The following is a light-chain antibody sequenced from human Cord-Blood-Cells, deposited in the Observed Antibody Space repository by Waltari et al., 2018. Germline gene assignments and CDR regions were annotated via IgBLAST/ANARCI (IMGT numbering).Light chain of an antibody. Sequence: QSALNQPASVSGSPGQSITISCTGTSSDVGSYHLFSWYQQHPGKAPKLMIYEGSKRPSGVSNRFSGSKSGNTASLTISGLQAEDEADYYCCSYAGSSTWVFGGGTKLTVL. CDR3: CSYAGSSTWV. V-gene: IGLV2-23*01. CDR1: SSDVGSYHL. J-gene: IGLJ3*02. CDR2: EGS.